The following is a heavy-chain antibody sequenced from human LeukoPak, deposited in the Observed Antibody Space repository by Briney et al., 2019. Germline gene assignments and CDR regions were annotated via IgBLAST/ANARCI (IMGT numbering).Heavy chain of an antibody. CDR3: AREPGYCSGGTCYGKDYFDY. CDR2: ISSDSRTI. J-gene: IGHJ4*02. D-gene: IGHD2-15*01. Sequence: GGSLRLSCAASGFTFSSYSMSWVRQAPGKGLEWVSYISSDSRTIYYADSVKGRFTISRDNAKNSLYLQMNSLRAEDTAVYYCAREPGYCSGGTCYGKDYFDYWGQGTLVTVSS. V-gene: IGHV3-48*04. CDR1: GFTFSSYS.